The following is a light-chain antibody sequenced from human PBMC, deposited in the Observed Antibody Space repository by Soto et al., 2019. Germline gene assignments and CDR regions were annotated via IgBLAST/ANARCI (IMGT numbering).Light chain of an antibody. J-gene: IGLJ1*01. CDR2: DVN. CDR1: SSDVGAYIF. Sequence: QSALTQPPCASGSPGQSDYISCSGTSSDVGAYIFVSWYQQHPGKAPKLMVYDVNSRPPGVPDRFFGSKSGNTASLTVSGLQAEDEADYYCVSFAGGTYGFGTGTKVTVL. CDR3: VSFAGGTYG. V-gene: IGLV2-8*01.